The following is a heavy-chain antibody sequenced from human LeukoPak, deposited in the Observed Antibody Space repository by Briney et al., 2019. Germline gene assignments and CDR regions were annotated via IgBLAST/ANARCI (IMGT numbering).Heavy chain of an antibody. CDR1: GYSISSGYY. CDR2: IYHSGST. J-gene: IGHJ4*02. CDR3: ARGLGY. Sequence: PSETLSLTCTVSGYSISSGYYWGWIRQPPGKGLEWIGSIYHSGSTYYNPSLKSRVTISVDTSKNQFSLKLSSVTAADTAVYYCARGLGYWGQGTLVTVSS. D-gene: IGHD1-26*01. V-gene: IGHV4-38-2*02.